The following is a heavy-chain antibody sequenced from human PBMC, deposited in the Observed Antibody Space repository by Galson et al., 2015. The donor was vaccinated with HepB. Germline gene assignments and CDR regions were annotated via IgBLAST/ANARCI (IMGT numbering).Heavy chain of an antibody. V-gene: IGHV1-18*01. Sequence: SVKVSCKASGYTFTSYGISWVRQAPGQGLEWMGWISAYNGNTNYAQKLQGRVTMTTDTSISTAYLQWSSLKASDTAMYYCARRDDGGNVGSYWYFDLWGRAALVTVSS. D-gene: IGHD4-23*01. CDR2: ISAYNGNT. J-gene: IGHJ2*01. CDR3: ARRDDGGNVGSYWYFDL. CDR1: GYTFTSYG.